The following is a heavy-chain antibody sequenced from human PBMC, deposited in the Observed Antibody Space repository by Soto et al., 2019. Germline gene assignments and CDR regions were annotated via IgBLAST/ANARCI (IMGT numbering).Heavy chain of an antibody. CDR2: MSSDGKTI. D-gene: IGHD1-1*01. Sequence: GGSLRLSCASSVFTFINYFMHWVRQVPGEGLVWVSRMSSDGKTISYADSVKGRFTISRDNAKNTLYLQMNSLRVEDTAVYYCARTYVPGIAGFDPWGQGTLVTVSS. J-gene: IGHJ5*02. CDR1: VFTFINYF. CDR3: ARTYVPGIAGFDP. V-gene: IGHV3-74*01.